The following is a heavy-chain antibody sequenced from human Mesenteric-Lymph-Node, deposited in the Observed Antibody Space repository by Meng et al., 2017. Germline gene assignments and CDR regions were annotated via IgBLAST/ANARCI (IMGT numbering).Heavy chain of an antibody. D-gene: IGHD2-21*01. Sequence: GPCLVTPYPTLSLSSTVAVGSMSSGNYCWSWIRQPPGKGLEWIRYIYHSGSAYYNPSLKSRVSISVDTSKNQFSLNLNSMTAADTAVYYCASFDHIPRRNYFDYWGQGTLVTVSS. CDR1: VGSMSSGNYC. CDR3: ASFDHIPRRNYFDY. CDR2: IYHSGSA. V-gene: IGHV4-30-4*01. J-gene: IGHJ4*02.